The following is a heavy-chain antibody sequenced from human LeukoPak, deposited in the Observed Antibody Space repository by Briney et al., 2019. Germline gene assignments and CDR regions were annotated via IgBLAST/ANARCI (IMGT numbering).Heavy chain of an antibody. Sequence: ASVKVSCKASGYTFTSYYMHWVRQAPGKGLEWVSAISASGVTTHYADSVKGRFTISRDNSKNTLYLQMSSLRAEDAAIYYCAKDSRGNYVAWLDPWGQGTLVSVSS. V-gene: IGHV3-23*01. CDR2: ISASGVTT. J-gene: IGHJ5*02. CDR1: GYTFTSYY. CDR3: AKDSRGNYVAWLDP. D-gene: IGHD4-11*01.